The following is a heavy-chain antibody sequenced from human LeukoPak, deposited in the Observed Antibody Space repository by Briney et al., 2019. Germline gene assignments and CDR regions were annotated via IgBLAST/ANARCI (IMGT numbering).Heavy chain of an antibody. CDR1: GFTVSSNY. V-gene: IGHV3-53*05. CDR3: AKDISCGGDCYGAFYYYYGMDV. Sequence: PGGSLRLSCAASGFTVSSNYMSWVRQAPGKGLEWVSVIYSGGSTYYADSVKGRFTISRDNSKNSLYLQMNSLRTEDTALYYCAKDISCGGDCYGAFYYYYGMDVWGQGTTVTVSS. D-gene: IGHD2-21*02. CDR2: IYSGGST. J-gene: IGHJ6*02.